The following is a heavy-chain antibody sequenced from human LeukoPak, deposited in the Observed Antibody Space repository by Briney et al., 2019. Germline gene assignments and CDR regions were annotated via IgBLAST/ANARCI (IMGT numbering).Heavy chain of an antibody. CDR2: IYPGDSDT. D-gene: IGHD3-22*01. CDR3: ARQCTMIVVVNDAFDI. V-gene: IGHV5-51*01. Sequence: GESLKISCKGSGYTFTRYWIGWVRQMPGKGLEWMGIIYPGDSDTRYSPSFQGQVTISADKSISTAYLQWSSLKASDTAMYYCARQCTMIVVVNDAFDIWGQGTMVTVSS. J-gene: IGHJ3*02. CDR1: GYTFTRYW.